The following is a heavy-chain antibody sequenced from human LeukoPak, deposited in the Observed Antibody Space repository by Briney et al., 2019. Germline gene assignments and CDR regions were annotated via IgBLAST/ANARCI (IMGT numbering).Heavy chain of an antibody. V-gene: IGHV1-2*06. CDR1: GYTFTGYH. CDR3: ARSGIRVVGATNFDY. CDR2: INPNSGGT. Sequence: ASVKVSCKASGYTFTGYHMHWVRQAPGQGLEWMGRINPNSGGTNYAQKFQGRVTMTRDTSISTAYMELSRLRSDDTAVYYCARSGIRVVGATNFDYWGQGTLVTVSS. D-gene: IGHD1-26*01. J-gene: IGHJ4*02.